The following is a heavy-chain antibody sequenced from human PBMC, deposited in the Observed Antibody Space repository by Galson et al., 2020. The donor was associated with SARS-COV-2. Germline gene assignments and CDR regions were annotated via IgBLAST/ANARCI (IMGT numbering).Heavy chain of an antibody. V-gene: IGHV4-30-4*08. D-gene: IGHD2-15*01. CDR2: IYHSGYT. CDR3: ARAAPYCSGGSCYGGNWFDP. Sequence: SETLSLTCTVSGGSISSGDYYWSWIRQPPGKGLEWIGYIYHSGYTYKNPSLKSRVAISIDRSKNQFSLKLSSVTAADTAVYYCARAAPYCSGGSCYGGNWFDPWGQGTLVTVSS. CDR1: GGSISSGDYY. J-gene: IGHJ5*02.